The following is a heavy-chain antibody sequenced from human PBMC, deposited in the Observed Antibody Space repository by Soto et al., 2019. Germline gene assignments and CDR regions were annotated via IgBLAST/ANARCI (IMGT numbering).Heavy chain of an antibody. CDR3: AREPRYCSGGSCYSLGDAFDI. D-gene: IGHD2-15*01. CDR1: GYTFTSYG. V-gene: IGHV1-18*01. CDR2: ISAYNGNT. Sequence: QVQLVQSGAEVKKPGASVKVSCKASGYTFTSYGISWVRQAPGQGLEWMGWISAYNGNTNYAQKLQGRVTMTTDTSTSTAYMELRSLRADDTAVYYCAREPRYCSGGSCYSLGDAFDIWGQGTMVTVSS. J-gene: IGHJ3*02.